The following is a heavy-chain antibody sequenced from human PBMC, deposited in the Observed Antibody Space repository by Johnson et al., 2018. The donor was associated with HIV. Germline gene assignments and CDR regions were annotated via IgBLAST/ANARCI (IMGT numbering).Heavy chain of an antibody. Sequence: QVQLVESGGGVVQPGRSLRLSCAASGFTFSSYAMHWVRQAPGKGLEWVAVISYDGSNKYYADSVKGRFTISRDNSKNTLYLQMNSLRAEDTAVYYCARVRVGGILADAFDSWGQGTMVTVSS. CDR3: ARVRVGGILADAFDS. D-gene: IGHD2-15*01. CDR2: ISYDGSNK. J-gene: IGHJ3*02. V-gene: IGHV3-30*04. CDR1: GFTFSSYA.